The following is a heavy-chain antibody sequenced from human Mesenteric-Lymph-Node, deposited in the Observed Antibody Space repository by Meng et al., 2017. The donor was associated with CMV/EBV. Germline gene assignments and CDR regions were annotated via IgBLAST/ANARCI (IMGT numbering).Heavy chain of an antibody. V-gene: IGHV4-39*07. J-gene: IGHJ5*02. Sequence: GSLRLSCAVSGGSISSSNNYWGWIRQPPGKGLEWIGIIYYSGSTYYNPSLKSRVTISVDTSKNQFSLKLSSVTAADTAVYYCARDREFGEPLGGFDPWGQGTLVTVSS. D-gene: IGHD3-10*01. CDR3: ARDREFGEPLGGFDP. CDR1: GGSISSSNNY. CDR2: IYYSGST.